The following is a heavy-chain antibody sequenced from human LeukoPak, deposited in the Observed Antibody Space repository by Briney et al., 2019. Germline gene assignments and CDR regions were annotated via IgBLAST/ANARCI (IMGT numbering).Heavy chain of an antibody. Sequence: SVKVSCKASRGTFSSYAIMWVRQAPGQGLEWMGGIIPTFGTAAYAKKFQGRVTISADESTSTAYMELSSLTSEDTAVYYCARDLAMVRGARYRPYKWFDPWGQGTLVTVSS. D-gene: IGHD3-10*01. J-gene: IGHJ5*02. CDR1: RGTFSSYA. CDR2: IIPTFGTA. V-gene: IGHV1-69*13. CDR3: ARDLAMVRGARYRPYKWFDP.